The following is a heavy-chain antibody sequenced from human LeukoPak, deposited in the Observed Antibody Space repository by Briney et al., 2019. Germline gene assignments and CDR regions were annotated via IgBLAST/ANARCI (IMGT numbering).Heavy chain of an antibody. CDR3: ARGPLRYFPGGDYYYYGMDV. Sequence: SQTLSLTCAVSGGSISSGGYSSSWIRQPPGKGLEWLEYIYHSGSTYYNPSLKSRVTISVDRSKNQFSLKLSSVTAADTAVYYCARGPLRYFPGGDYYYYGMDVWGQGTTVTVSS. J-gene: IGHJ6*02. CDR2: IYHSGST. CDR1: GGSISSGGYS. V-gene: IGHV4-30-2*01. D-gene: IGHD3-9*01.